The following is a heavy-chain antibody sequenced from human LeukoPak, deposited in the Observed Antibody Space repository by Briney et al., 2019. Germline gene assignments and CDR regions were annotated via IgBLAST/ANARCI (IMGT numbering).Heavy chain of an antibody. V-gene: IGHV4-59*01. J-gene: IGHJ3*02. D-gene: IGHD2-2*01. CDR1: GGSISSYY. CDR2: IYYSGST. CDR3: ARCPVVPAAIKYAFDI. Sequence: SETLSLTCTVSGGSISSYYWSWIRQPPGKGLEWIGYIYYSGSTNYNPSLKSRVTISVDTSKNQFSLKLSSVTAADTAVYYCARCPVVPAAIKYAFDIWGQGTMVTVSS.